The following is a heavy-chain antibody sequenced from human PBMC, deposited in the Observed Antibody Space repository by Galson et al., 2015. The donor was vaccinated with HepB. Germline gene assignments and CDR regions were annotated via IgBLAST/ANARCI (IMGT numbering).Heavy chain of an antibody. CDR2: IWYDGSNK. CDR3: ARQITYYYDSSGFDWFDP. J-gene: IGHJ5*02. Sequence: SLRLSCAASGFTFSSYGMHWVRQAPGKGLEWVAVIWYDGSNKYYADSVKGRFTISRDNSKNTLYLQMNSLRAEDTAVYYCARQITYYYDSSGFDWFDPWGQGTLVTVSS. D-gene: IGHD3-22*01. CDR1: GFTFSSYG. V-gene: IGHV3-33*01.